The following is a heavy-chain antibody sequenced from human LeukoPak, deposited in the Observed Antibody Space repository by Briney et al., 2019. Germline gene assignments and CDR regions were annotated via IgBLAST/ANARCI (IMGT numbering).Heavy chain of an antibody. D-gene: IGHD2-21*02. Sequence: GGSLTLSCAASGFTFSTYWMSWVRQAPGKGLEWVASIKSDGREKYYVASVKGRFTISRDNAKNSLYRQMSSLRAEDTAVYYCARGKSDIDFWGQGTLVTVSS. J-gene: IGHJ4*02. CDR2: IKSDGREK. CDR3: ARGKSDIDF. CDR1: GFTFSTYW. V-gene: IGHV3-7*01.